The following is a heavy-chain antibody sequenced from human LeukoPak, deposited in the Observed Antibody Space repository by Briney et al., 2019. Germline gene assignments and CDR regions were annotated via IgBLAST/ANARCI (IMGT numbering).Heavy chain of an antibody. D-gene: IGHD6-13*01. CDR3: TRHGPSSAAGDFDY. CDR2: IRSKANSYAT. Sequence: GGSLRLSCAASGFTFSGFAMHWVRQASGKGREWVGRIRSKANSYATAYAASVKGRFTISRDDSKNTAYLQMNSLKTEDTAVYYCTRHGPSSAAGDFDYWGQGTLVSVSS. V-gene: IGHV3-73*01. J-gene: IGHJ4*02. CDR1: GFTFSGFA.